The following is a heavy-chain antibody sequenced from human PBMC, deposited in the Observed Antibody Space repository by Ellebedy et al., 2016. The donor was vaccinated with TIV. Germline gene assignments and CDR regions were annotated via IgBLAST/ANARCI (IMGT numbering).Heavy chain of an antibody. Sequence: MPSETLSLTCTVSGGSISSYYWSWIRQPPGKGLEWIGYIYYSGSTNYNPSLKSRVTISVDTSKNQFSLKLSSVTAADTAVYYCARDHDSSGYYTGDYFDYWGQGTLVTVSS. J-gene: IGHJ4*02. V-gene: IGHV4-59*01. CDR3: ARDHDSSGYYTGDYFDY. CDR2: IYYSGST. CDR1: GGSISSYY. D-gene: IGHD3-22*01.